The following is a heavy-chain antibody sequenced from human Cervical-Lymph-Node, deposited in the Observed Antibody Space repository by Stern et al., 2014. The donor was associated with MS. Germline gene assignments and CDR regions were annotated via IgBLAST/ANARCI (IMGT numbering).Heavy chain of an antibody. J-gene: IGHJ6*02. Sequence: QVQLVQSGAEAKKPGASVKVSCKVSGYTLNDLSLHWVRQAPGEGLEWMGGSSPEDGETIFAQGLQGRVTVTEDTSTDTAYMELSSLRSEDTAVYYCASAVTGLNYYFHALDVWGQGTTVTVSS. CDR3: ASAVTGLNYYFHALDV. V-gene: IGHV1-24*01. CDR1: GYTLNDLS. D-gene: IGHD6-19*01. CDR2: SSPEDGET.